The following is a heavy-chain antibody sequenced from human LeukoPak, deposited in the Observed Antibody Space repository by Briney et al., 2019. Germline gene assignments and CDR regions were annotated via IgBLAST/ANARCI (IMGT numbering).Heavy chain of an antibody. D-gene: IGHD5-24*01. V-gene: IGHV3-21*06. J-gene: IGHJ3*02. CDR1: GFTFSTYT. CDR3: ARQRNGYNKLKDAFIS. CDR2: IGARSTNI. Sequence: PGGSLRLSCAASGFTFSTYTLSWVRQAPGKGLEWVSSIGARSTNIYYGDSVKGRFTISRDNANNSLSLQMNSLRAEDTAVYYCARQRNGYNKLKDAFISGAKGQWSPSLQ.